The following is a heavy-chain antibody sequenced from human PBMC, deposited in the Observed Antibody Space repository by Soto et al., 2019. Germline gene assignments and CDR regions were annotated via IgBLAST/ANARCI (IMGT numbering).Heavy chain of an antibody. Sequence: GESLKISCAASGFTFSNAWMNWVRQAPGKGLEWVGRIKSKTDGGTTDYAAPVKGRFTISRDDSKNTLYLQMNSLKTEDTAVYYCTTDLGTERPPSPYRYYDFWSGYYGGSEMHVDYWGQGTLVTVSS. J-gene: IGHJ4*02. CDR2: IKSKTDGGTT. CDR1: GFTFSNAW. V-gene: IGHV3-15*07. D-gene: IGHD3-3*01. CDR3: TTDLGTERPPSPYRYYDFWSGYYGGSEMHVDY.